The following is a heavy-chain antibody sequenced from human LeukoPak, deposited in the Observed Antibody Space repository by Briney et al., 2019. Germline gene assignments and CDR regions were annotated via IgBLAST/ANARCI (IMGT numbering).Heavy chain of an antibody. CDR2: INKDGSEE. J-gene: IGHJ4*02. CDR3: VRDGGVSGYDWPDY. D-gene: IGHD5-12*01. CDR1: GFTFSNYW. V-gene: IGHV3-7*01. Sequence: GGSLRLSCAASGFTFSNYWMTWVRQAPGKGLEWVAHINKDGSEEHYMDSAKARFTISRDNAKNSLSLQMNSLRAEDTAVYYCVRDGGVSGYDWPDYWGQGTLVTVSS.